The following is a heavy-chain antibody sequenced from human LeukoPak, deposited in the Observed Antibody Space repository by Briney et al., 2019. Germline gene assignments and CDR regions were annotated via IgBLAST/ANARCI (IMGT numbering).Heavy chain of an antibody. J-gene: IGHJ3*02. CDR1: GGSISSGYY. V-gene: IGHV4-31*03. CDR3: ARSYQTADAFDI. D-gene: IGHD2-2*01. Sequence: SQTLSLTCTVSGGSISSGYYWSWIRQLPGRGLEWIGYIHNSGDTYSSPSLKSRVSISVDTSKNQFSLRLSSVTAADTAVYYCARSYQTADAFDIWGQGTMVTVSS. CDR2: IHNSGDT.